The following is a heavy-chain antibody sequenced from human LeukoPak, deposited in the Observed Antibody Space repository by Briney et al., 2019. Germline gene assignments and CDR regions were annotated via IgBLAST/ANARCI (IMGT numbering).Heavy chain of an antibody. CDR1: GFTVSVNY. Sequence: GGSLRLSCAASGFTVSVNYMSWVRQAPGKGLEWVSVIYSGGSTYYADSVKGRFTISRDNSKTTLYVQMNSLRAEDTAVYYCAKDGALSTSWYFYCDSWGQGTLVTVSS. D-gene: IGHD6-13*01. V-gene: IGHV3-53*01. CDR2: IYSGGST. CDR3: AKDGALSTSWYFYCDS. J-gene: IGHJ4*02.